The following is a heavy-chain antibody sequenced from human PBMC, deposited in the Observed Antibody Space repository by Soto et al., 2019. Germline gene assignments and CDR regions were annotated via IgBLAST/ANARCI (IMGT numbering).Heavy chain of an antibody. CDR2: IYHSGST. V-gene: IGHV4-4*02. CDR3: ARIGYYGSGSYGGMDV. CDR1: GGSISSSNW. J-gene: IGHJ6*02. Sequence: SETLSLTCAVSGGSISSSNWWSWVRQPPGKGLEWIGEIYHSGSTNYNPSLKSRVTISVDKSKNQFSLKLSSVTAADTAVYYCARIGYYGSGSYGGMDVWGQGTTVTVSS. D-gene: IGHD3-10*01.